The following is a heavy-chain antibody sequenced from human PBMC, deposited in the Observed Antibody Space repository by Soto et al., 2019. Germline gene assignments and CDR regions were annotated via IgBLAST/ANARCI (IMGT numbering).Heavy chain of an antibody. J-gene: IGHJ4*02. Sequence: QVQLVQSGAEVKKPGASVKVSCKASGYTFSNYGFTWVRQAPGQGLEWMGWISAYNGNTNYAQNLQGRVTMTTGTLTIXAYMELRSLRSDDTAVYYCARDLYYYGSGTYSGGYWGQGTLVTVSS. CDR2: ISAYNGNT. D-gene: IGHD3-10*01. CDR1: GYTFSNYG. V-gene: IGHV1-18*01. CDR3: ARDLYYYGSGTYSGGY.